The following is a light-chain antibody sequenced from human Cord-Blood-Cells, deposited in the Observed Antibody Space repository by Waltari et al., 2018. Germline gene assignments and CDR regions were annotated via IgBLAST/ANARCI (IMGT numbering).Light chain of an antibody. CDR3: QQRSNWPYT. CDR2: DAS. Sequence: EIVLTQSPATLSLSPGERATLSCRASQSVSSYLAWYQQKPGQAPRLLIYDASNRATGIPARFSGSGSVTDFTRTISSLEPEDFAVYYCQQRSNWPYTFGQGTKLEIK. J-gene: IGKJ2*01. V-gene: IGKV3-11*01. CDR1: QSVSSY.